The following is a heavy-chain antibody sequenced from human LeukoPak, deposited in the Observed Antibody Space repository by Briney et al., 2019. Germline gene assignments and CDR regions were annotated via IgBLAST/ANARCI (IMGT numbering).Heavy chain of an antibody. Sequence: AESLKISCKGSGYSFTSYWISWVRQMPGKGLEWMGRIDPSDSYTNYSPSFQGHVTISADKSISTAYLQWSSLKASDTAMYYCAGAGIAVAGNAEYFSTGARAPWSPSPQ. CDR2: IDPSDSYT. CDR3: AGAGIAVAGNAEYFST. D-gene: IGHD6-19*01. J-gene: IGHJ1*01. V-gene: IGHV5-10-1*01. CDR1: GYSFTSYW.